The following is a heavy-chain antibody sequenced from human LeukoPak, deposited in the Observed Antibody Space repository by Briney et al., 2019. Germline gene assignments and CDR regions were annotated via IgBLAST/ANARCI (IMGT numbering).Heavy chain of an antibody. D-gene: IGHD4-17*01. Sequence: GGSLRLSCAASGFIVSSNYMSWVRQAPGKGLEWVSVIYSSGMTYYADSVKGRFTISRDNSKNTLYLHMNSLRAEDTAVYYCARDLYGVSHDYWGQGTLVTASS. CDR3: ARDLYGVSHDY. CDR2: IYSSGMT. CDR1: GFIVSSNY. V-gene: IGHV3-53*01. J-gene: IGHJ4*02.